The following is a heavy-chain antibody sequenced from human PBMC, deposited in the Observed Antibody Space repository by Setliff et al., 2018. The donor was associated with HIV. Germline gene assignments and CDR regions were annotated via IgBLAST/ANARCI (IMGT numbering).Heavy chain of an antibody. CDR1: GVSISSGGYY. J-gene: IGHJ4*02. CDR2: ISSRGST. D-gene: IGHD3-22*01. Sequence: SETLSLTCTVSGVSISSGGYYWNWIRQHPGKGLEWIGHISSRGSTYYNPSLKSRITMSVDTSQNQVSLKLSSVTAADTAVYYCARFDDNGYWVDLWGQGTLVTVSS. CDR3: ARFDDNGYWVDL. V-gene: IGHV4-31*03.